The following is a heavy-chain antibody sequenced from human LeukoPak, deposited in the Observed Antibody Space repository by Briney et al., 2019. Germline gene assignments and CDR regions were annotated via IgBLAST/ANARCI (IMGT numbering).Heavy chain of an antibody. CDR1: EFTFTNYW. J-gene: IGHJ3*02. CDR3: ARDPYQLGSDYYFGAFDI. CDR2: INPDGRQE. V-gene: IGHV3-7*01. Sequence: GGSLRLSCAASEFTFTNYWMTWVRQAPGKGLEWLGNINPDGRQELNVDSVKGRFSMSRDNAKNLLFLQMNSLRVEDTAVYYCARDPYQLGSDYYFGAFDIWGPGKVVNVSS. D-gene: IGHD3-22*01.